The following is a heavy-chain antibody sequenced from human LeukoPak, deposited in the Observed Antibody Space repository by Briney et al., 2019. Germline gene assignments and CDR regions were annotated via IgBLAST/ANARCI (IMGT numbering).Heavy chain of an antibody. D-gene: IGHD3-9*01. CDR1: GFTFNRYA. Sequence: GGSLRLSCAASGFTFNRYAMSWVRQAPGKGLEWVSSISGDGGRTYYADSVKGRFTISRDNSKNTLYLQMNSLRAEDTAVYYCVKDVSDWSQGYFDSWGQGTLVTVSS. CDR2: ISGDGGRT. CDR3: VKDVSDWSQGYFDS. V-gene: IGHV3-23*01. J-gene: IGHJ4*02.